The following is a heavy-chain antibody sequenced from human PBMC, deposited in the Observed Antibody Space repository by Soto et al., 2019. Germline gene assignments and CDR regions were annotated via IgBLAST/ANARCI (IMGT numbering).Heavy chain of an antibody. V-gene: IGHV1-18*01. J-gene: IGHJ6*02. CDR3: ARDRVYSSSWTYYYYGMDV. CDR2: ISGYNGDA. D-gene: IGHD6-13*01. CDR1: GYTFSSYG. Sequence: ASVKVSCKASGYTFSSYGISWVRQAPGQGLEWMGWISGYNGDANSAPKFRGRVTMTTDKSTNTAYLELRSLSFDDTAVYYCARDRVYSSSWTYYYYGMDVWGQGTTVTVSS.